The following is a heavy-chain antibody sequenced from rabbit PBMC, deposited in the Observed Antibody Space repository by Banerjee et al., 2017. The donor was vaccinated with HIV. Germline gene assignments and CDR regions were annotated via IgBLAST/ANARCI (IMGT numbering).Heavy chain of an antibody. D-gene: IGHD4-1*01. V-gene: IGHV1S43*01. CDR2: IYTSSGTT. CDR3: ARDLAGVIGWNFDL. Sequence: QEQLEESGGGLVNPGGTLTLTCKASGMDFNSYYYMCWVRQAPGKGLELSACIYTSSGTTWYASWVHGRFTISKTSSTTVTLQMTSLTAADTATYCCARDLAGVIGWNFDLWGPGTLVTVS. J-gene: IGHJ4*01. CDR1: GMDFNSYYY.